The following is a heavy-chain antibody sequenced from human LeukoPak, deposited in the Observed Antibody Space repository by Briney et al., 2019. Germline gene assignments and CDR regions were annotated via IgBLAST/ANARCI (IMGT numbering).Heavy chain of an antibody. V-gene: IGHV4-59*01. CDR1: GGSISSYY. CDR2: IYNSGST. J-gene: IGHJ2*01. Sequence: PSETLSLTCTVSGGSISSYYWNWIRQPPGQGLEWIGNIYNSGSTDYNPSLKSRVTISVDTSKNQISLKLSSVTAADTAVYYCARDKGPYWYFDLWGRGTLVTVSS. CDR3: ARDKGPYWYFDL.